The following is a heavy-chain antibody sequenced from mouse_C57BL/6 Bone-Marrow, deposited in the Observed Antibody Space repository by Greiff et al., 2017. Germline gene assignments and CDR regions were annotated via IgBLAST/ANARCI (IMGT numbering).Heavy chain of an antibody. V-gene: IGHV1-69*01. CDR3: AREVSKGSYWYFDV. J-gene: IGHJ1*03. Sequence: QVQLQQPGAELVMPGASVKLSCKASGYTFTSYWMHWVKQRTGQGLEWIGEIDPSDSYTNYNQKFKGKSTLTVDKSSSTAYMQLSSLTSEDSAVYYCAREVSKGSYWYFDVWGTGTTGTVSS. D-gene: IGHD2-5*01. CDR1: GYTFTSYW. CDR2: IDPSDSYT.